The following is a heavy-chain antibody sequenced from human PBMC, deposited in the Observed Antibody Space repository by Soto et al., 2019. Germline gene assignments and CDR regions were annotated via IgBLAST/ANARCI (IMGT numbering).Heavy chain of an antibody. D-gene: IGHD6-13*01. Sequence: VGSLRLSCAASGFTFSNAWMSWVRQAPGKGLEWVGRIKSKTDGGTTDYAAPVKGRFTISRDDSKNTLYLQMNSLKTEDTAVYYCTTGSIAAAGTEFDYWGQGTLVTVSS. CDR3: TTGSIAAAGTEFDY. V-gene: IGHV3-15*01. CDR2: IKSKTDGGTT. J-gene: IGHJ4*02. CDR1: GFTFSNAW.